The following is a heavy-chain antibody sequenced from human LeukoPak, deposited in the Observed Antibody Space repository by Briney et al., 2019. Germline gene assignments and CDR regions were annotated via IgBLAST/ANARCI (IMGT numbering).Heavy chain of an antibody. CDR2: IKSKSDGGTT. J-gene: IGHJ4*02. V-gene: IGHV3-15*05. D-gene: IGHD3-10*01. CDR3: TTVTLRPVGL. CDR1: GFSFSRAW. Sequence: GGSLRLSCAASGFSFSRAWMSWVRQAPGKGLEWVGRIKSKSDGGTTDYAAPVKGRFTISRDDSKNTLFLQVNSLIIEDTAVYYCTTVTLRPVGLWGQGTLVTVSS.